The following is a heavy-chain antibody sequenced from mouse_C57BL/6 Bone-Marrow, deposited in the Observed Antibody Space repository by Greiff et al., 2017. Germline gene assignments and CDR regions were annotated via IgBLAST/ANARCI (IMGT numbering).Heavy chain of an antibody. D-gene: IGHD1-1*01. CDR3: SRRSYYGSSYGFAY. J-gene: IGHJ3*01. V-gene: IGHV1-72*01. CDR2: IDPNSGGT. CDR1: GYTFTSYW. Sequence: QVQLQQPGAELVKPGASVKLSCKASGYTFTSYWMHWVKQRPGRGLEWIGRIDPNSGGTKYNEKFKSKATLTVDKPSSTAYMQISSLTSEDSAVYYCSRRSYYGSSYGFAYWGQGTLVTVSA.